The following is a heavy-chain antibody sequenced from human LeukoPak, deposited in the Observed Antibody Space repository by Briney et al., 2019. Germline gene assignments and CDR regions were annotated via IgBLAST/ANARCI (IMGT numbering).Heavy chain of an antibody. CDR2: INHSGST. CDR1: GGSFSGYY. V-gene: IGHV4-34*01. J-gene: IGHJ4*02. CDR3: ARAVGSGSYKHFDY. D-gene: IGHD3-10*01. Sequence: PSETLSLTCAVYGGSFSGYYWSWIRQPPGKGLEWIGEINHSGSTYYNPSLKSRVTISVDTSKNQFSLKLSSVTAADTAVYYCARAVGSGSYKHFDYWGQGTLVTVSS.